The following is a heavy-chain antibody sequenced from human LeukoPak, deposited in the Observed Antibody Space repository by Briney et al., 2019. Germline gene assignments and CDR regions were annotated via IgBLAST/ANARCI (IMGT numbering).Heavy chain of an antibody. V-gene: IGHV1-69*05. CDR2: IIPIFGTA. CDR1: GGTFSSYA. Sequence: ASVKVSCKASGGTFSSYAISWVRQAPGQGLEWMGGIIPIFGTANYAQKYQGRVTITTDESTSTAYMELSSLRSEDTAVYYCARSPSIAARQHFDYWGQGTLVTVSS. D-gene: IGHD6-6*01. J-gene: IGHJ4*02. CDR3: ARSPSIAARQHFDY.